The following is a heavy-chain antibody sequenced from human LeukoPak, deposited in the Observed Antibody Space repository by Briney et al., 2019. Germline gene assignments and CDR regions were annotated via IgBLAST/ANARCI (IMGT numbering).Heavy chain of an antibody. CDR1: GFTFSDYY. Sequence: PGGSLRLSCAASGFTFSDYYMSWIRQAPGKGLEWVSYISSSGNTIYYSDSVKGRFTISRDNAKNTLYLQMNSLRAEDTAVYYCVRDGSYYGSGIYNYGMDVWGQGTTVTVSS. J-gene: IGHJ6*02. V-gene: IGHV3-11*04. D-gene: IGHD3-10*01. CDR2: ISSSGNTI. CDR3: VRDGSYYGSGIYNYGMDV.